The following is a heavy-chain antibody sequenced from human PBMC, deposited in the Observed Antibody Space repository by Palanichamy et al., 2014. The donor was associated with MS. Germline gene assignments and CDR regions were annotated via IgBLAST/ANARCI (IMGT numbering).Heavy chain of an antibody. CDR2: VSASGSTT. CDR1: IHLSSQA. V-gene: IGHV3-23*01. J-gene: IGHJ4*02. Sequence: EVQLLESWGRLGTAWGVPETLLCSLWIHLSSQAMSWVRQAPGKGLEWVSGVSASGSTTFYADSVKGRFTVSRDNSKNTLYLQMNSLRAEDTALYYCASRPPGETYYAVFDYWGQGTLVTVSS. CDR3: ASRPPGETYYAVFDY. D-gene: IGHD1-26*01.